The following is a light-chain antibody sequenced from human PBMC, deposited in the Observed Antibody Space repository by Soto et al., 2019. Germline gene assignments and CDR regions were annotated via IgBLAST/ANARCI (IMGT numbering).Light chain of an antibody. CDR1: RSVSRN. CDR3: QQYNEWPPL. Sequence: EIVMTQSPATLSVSPGERATLSCRTSRSVSRNLAWYQQKPGQAPKLLIYDASARATDIPARFSGSGSGTEFTLTISSLQSEDFAIYYCQQYNEWPPLFGTGTKVDF. CDR2: DAS. J-gene: IGKJ3*01. V-gene: IGKV3-15*01.